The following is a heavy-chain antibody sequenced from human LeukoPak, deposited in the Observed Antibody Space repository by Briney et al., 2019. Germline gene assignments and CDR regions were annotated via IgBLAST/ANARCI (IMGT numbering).Heavy chain of an antibody. D-gene: IGHD3-3*01. CDR1: GGSISSGDYY. Sequence: SETLSLTCTVSGGSISSGDYYWSWIRQPPGKGLEWIGEVNHNGNTNYNPSLKSRVTISVDTSKNQFSLKLTSVTAADTAVYYCARLRGSIFGVVIPIDYWGQGNLVTVSS. J-gene: IGHJ4*02. CDR3: ARLRGSIFGVVIPIDY. V-gene: IGHV4-39*07. CDR2: VNHNGNT.